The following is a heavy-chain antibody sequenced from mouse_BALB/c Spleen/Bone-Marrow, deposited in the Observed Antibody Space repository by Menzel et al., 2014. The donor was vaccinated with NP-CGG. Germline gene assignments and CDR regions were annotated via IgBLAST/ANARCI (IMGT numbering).Heavy chain of an antibody. CDR2: IDPANGNT. V-gene: IGHV14-3*02. Sequence: VQLKESGAELVKPGASVKLSCTASGFNIKDTYMHWVKQRPEQGLEWIGRIDPANGNTKYDPKFQGKATITADTSSNTAYLQLSSLTSEDTAVYYCANYYCRWYFDVWGAGTTVTVSS. J-gene: IGHJ1*01. D-gene: IGHD2-4*01. CDR3: ANYYCRWYFDV. CDR1: GFNIKDTY.